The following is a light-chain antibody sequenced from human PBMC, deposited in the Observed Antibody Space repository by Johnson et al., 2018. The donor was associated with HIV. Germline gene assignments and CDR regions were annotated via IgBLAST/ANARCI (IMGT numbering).Light chain of an antibody. CDR3: GTGDSSLRLGGV. V-gene: IGLV1-51*02. J-gene: IGLJ1*01. Sequence: QSVLTQPPSVSAAPGQKVTISCSGSNSNIGNSYVSWYQQLPRTAPKLLIYENNKRPSGIPDRFSGSKSGTSATLGITGLQTGDEADYYCGTGDSSLRLGGVFGTGTKVTVL. CDR1: NSNIGNSY. CDR2: ENN.